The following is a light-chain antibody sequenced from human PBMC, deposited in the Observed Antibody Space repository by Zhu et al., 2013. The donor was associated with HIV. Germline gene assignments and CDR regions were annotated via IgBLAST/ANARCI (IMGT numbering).Light chain of an antibody. CDR2: GAS. CDR3: QQYGDSPFT. V-gene: IGKV3-20*01. CDR1: QSVSSSY. Sequence: EILLTQSPGTLSLSPGERATLSCRASQSVSSSYLAWYQHKPGQAPRLLIYGASSRASGIPDRFSGSGSGTDFTLSISRLKPEDFAVYYCQQYGDSPFTFG. J-gene: IGKJ5*01.